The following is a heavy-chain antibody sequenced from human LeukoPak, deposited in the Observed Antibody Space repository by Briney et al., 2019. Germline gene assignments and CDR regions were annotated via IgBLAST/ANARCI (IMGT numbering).Heavy chain of an antibody. CDR3: ARARNWADPTPDY. CDR1: FPLRWYE. V-gene: IGHV3-48*03. D-gene: IGHD3-16*01. Sequence: GALRLPLGSLGFPLRWYELGWVRRASGKGLEWLSYISNRGGNIYYSDSMRGRITISRDNTKNSVYLQMSGLRVEDTAFYYCARARNWADPTPDYWGRGPPATVSS. CDR2: ISNRGGNI. J-gene: IGHJ4*02.